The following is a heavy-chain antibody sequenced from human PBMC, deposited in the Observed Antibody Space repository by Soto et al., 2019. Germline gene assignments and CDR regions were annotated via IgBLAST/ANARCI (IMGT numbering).Heavy chain of an antibody. J-gene: IGHJ5*02. Sequence: RLSCAASGFTFSNYDMSWVRQAPGKGLEWVSAISVSGDTTYYADAVKGRFSISRDNSKNTLYLQMNTLRADDTAVYYCAKNRNTGVAGTSCWFGPWGQGTLGTVAS. CDR1: GFTFSNYD. D-gene: IGHD6-19*01. CDR2: ISVSGDTT. CDR3: AKNRNTGVAGTSCWFGP. V-gene: IGHV3-23*01.